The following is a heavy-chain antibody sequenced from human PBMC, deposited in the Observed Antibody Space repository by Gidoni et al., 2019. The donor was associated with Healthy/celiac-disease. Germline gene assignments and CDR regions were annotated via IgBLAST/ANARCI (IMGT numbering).Heavy chain of an antibody. CDR1: GYTFTSYA. CDR2: STAGNGNT. D-gene: IGHD1-26*01. J-gene: IGHJ4*02. Sequence: QVQLVRSGPEEKRPGAAVKVSCKASGYTFTSYAMQWVRQAPGQRLEWMGWSTAGNGNTKYYQKFQGRVTITRDTSASTAYMELSSLRAEDTAVYYCARESGRAVRLPDYWGQGTLVTVSS. V-gene: IGHV1-3*05. CDR3: ARESGRAVRLPDY.